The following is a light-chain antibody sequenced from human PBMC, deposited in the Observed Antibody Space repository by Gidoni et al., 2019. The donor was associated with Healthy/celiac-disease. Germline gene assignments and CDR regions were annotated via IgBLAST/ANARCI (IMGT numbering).Light chain of an antibody. CDR2: GAS. J-gene: IGKJ4*01. CDR1: RRVSSSY. V-gene: IGKV3-20*01. Sequence: EMVWTQSPGTLSLSPGERATLSCRASRRVSSSYLAWYQQKPGQAPRLLIYGASSRATGVPDRFSGSGSGTDFTLTISRLEPEDFAVYYCQQYGRSPLTFGGGTKVEIK. CDR3: QQYGRSPLT.